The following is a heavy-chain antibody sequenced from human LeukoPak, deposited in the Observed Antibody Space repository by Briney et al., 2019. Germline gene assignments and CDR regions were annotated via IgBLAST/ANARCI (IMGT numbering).Heavy chain of an antibody. CDR2: ISSGSSVI. CDR3: AREGGLYDSSGFYFDY. Sequence: GGSLRLSCAASRFTFSSYSMNWVRQAPGKGLEWVSYISSGSSVIYYADSVKGRFTISRDNAKNSLYLQMNSLRAEDTAVYYCAREGGLYDSSGFYFDYWGQGTLVTVSS. CDR1: RFTFSSYS. D-gene: IGHD3-22*01. J-gene: IGHJ4*02. V-gene: IGHV3-48*04.